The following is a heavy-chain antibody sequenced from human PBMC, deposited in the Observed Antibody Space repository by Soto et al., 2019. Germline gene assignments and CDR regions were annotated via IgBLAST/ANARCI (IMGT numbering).Heavy chain of an antibody. J-gene: IGHJ4*02. Sequence: GGSLRLSCAASGFPFNIYAMTWVRQAPGKGLEWVSAISRYGDITYYADSVEGRFSISRDNSKNTLYLQMNSLRAEDTAVYYCAKDRYLDHDSRGYLFDNWGQGTLVTVSS. D-gene: IGHD3-22*01. CDR2: ISRYGDIT. V-gene: IGHV3-23*01. CDR1: GFPFNIYA. CDR3: AKDRYLDHDSRGYLFDN.